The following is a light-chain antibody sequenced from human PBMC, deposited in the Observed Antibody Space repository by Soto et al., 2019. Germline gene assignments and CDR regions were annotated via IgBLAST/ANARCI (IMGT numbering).Light chain of an antibody. J-gene: IGKJ2*01. CDR1: QSVSSY. CDR2: DAS. CDR3: QQRSNWPPYT. Sequence: EIVLTQSPATLSLSPGERATLSCRASQSVSSYLAWYQQKPGQAPRLLIYDASNRSTGIPARFSGSGSGTDVTLTISSLEPEDFAVYYCQQRSNWPPYTFGKGTKREIK. V-gene: IGKV3-11*01.